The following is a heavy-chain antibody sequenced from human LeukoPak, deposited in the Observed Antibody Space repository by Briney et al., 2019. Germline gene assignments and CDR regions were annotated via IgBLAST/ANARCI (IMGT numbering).Heavy chain of an antibody. CDR2: ISDDGTNK. J-gene: IGHJ3*02. V-gene: IGHV3-30*04. CDR1: GFTFSSYP. D-gene: IGHD4/OR15-4a*01. Sequence: PGRSLRLSCAASGFTFSSYPMHWVRQAPGKGLEWVGVISDDGTNKYYANSVKGRFTISRENSKNTLYLQMNSLRAEDTAVFFCARGRYGDNGAFDIWGQGTMVTVCS. CDR3: ARGRYGDNGAFDI.